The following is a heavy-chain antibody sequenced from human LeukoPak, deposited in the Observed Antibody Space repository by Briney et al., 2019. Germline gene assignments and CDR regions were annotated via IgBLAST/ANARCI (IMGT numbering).Heavy chain of an antibody. CDR3: AKDETYSYGKTFDY. CDR1: GFTFSSYG. J-gene: IGHJ4*02. D-gene: IGHD5-18*01. V-gene: IGHV3-30*18. Sequence: GGSLRLSCAASGFTFSSYGMHWVRQAPGKGLEWVAVISYDGSNKYYADSVKGRFTISRDNSKNTLYLQMNSLRAEDTAVYYCAKDETYSYGKTFDYWGQGTLVTVSS. CDR2: ISYDGSNK.